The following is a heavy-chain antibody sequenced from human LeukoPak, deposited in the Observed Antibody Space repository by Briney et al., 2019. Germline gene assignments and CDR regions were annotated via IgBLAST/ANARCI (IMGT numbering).Heavy chain of an antibody. CDR3: ARGYYDSSGLFQH. V-gene: IGHV4-4*02. Sequence: SGTLSLTCAVSGDSISSSYWWSWVRQPPGKGLEWIGEIYHSGSTNYKPSLKSRVTISVDTSKNQFSLKLSSVTAADPAVYYCARGYYDSSGLFQHWGQGTLVTVSS. CDR2: IYHSGST. CDR1: GDSISSSYW. J-gene: IGHJ1*01. D-gene: IGHD3-22*01.